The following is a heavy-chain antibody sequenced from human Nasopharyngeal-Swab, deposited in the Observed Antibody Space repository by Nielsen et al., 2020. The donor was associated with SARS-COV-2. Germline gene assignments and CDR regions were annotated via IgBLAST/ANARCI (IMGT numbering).Heavy chain of an antibody. D-gene: IGHD6-13*01. CDR2: IYYNGNL. CDR3: VSSSSWYYFDY. V-gene: IGHV4-39*01. J-gene: IGHJ4*02. Sequence: WIRQPPGKGLEWLGSIYYNGNLYENPSLKSRLTMSIDKSKNQFSLTLSSLTAADTAAYYCVSSSSWYYFDYWGQGTQVTVSS.